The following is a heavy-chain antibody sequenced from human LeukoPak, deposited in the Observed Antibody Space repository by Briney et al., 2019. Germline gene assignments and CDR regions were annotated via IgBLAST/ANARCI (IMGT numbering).Heavy chain of an antibody. D-gene: IGHD2-2*02. Sequence: PSETLSLTCAVYGGSFSGYYWSWIRQPPGKGLEWIGEINHSGSTNYNPSLKSRVTISVDTSKNQFSLKLTSVAAADTAVYYCARDSGPPLYCLDNWGQGTLVTVSS. CDR1: GGSFSGYY. J-gene: IGHJ4*02. CDR3: ARDSGPPLYCLDN. CDR2: INHSGST. V-gene: IGHV4-34*01.